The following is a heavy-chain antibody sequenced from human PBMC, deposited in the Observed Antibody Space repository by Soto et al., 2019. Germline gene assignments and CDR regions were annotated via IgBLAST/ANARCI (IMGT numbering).Heavy chain of an antibody. CDR1: GFPFDDYG. Sequence: GGSLRLSCAASGFPFDDYGMTWVRQAPGKGLEWVSVIYNEFTDYADSVRGRFSISTDSSKNALYLQMNSLRAEDSAVYYCVREPRYCSGGSCSIMGDAFDIWGQGTKVTVSS. CDR2: IYNEFT. V-gene: IGHV3-66*01. J-gene: IGHJ3*02. D-gene: IGHD2-15*01. CDR3: VREPRYCSGGSCSIMGDAFDI.